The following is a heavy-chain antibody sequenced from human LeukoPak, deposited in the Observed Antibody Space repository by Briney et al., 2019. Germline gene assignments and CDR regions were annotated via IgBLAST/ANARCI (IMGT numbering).Heavy chain of an antibody. CDR2: ISSDGGNK. CDR3: ATSPNSSGWPRIFDS. V-gene: IGHV3-30*04. J-gene: IGHJ4*02. Sequence: PGGSLRLSCAASGFTFSGSNIHWVRQASGKGLEWVAIISSDGGNKYYTDSVRGRFTISRDNSKNTLYLQMNSLRAEDTAVYYCATSPNSSGWPRIFDSWGQGALVTVSS. D-gene: IGHD6-19*01. CDR1: GFTFSGSN.